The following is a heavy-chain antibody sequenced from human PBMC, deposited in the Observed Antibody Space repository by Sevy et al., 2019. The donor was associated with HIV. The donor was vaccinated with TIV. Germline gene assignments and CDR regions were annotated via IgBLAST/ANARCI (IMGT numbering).Heavy chain of an antibody. CDR1: GYTLTNLS. V-gene: IGHV1-24*01. CDR3: ATTKDYYDSSGFPFDF. Sequence: ASVKVSCKVSGYTLTNLSMHWVRQAPGKGLEWMGSFDPEDGETIYAQKFQGRVTMTEDTSTDTSYMEVSSLRSEDTAVYFCATTKDYYDSSGFPFDFWGQGTLVTVSS. J-gene: IGHJ4*02. D-gene: IGHD3-22*01. CDR2: FDPEDGET.